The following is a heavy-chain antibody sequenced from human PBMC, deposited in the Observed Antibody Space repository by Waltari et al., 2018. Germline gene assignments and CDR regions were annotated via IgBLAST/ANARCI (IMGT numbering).Heavy chain of an antibody. J-gene: IGHJ6*02. CDR3: ARDQIVVVLNYYYYYGMDV. D-gene: IGHD2-2*01. CDR1: GGSISSSSYY. Sequence: QLQLQESGPGLVKPSETLSLTCTVSGGSISSSSYYWGWIRQPPGKGLGWIWSIYYSGSTYYNPSLKSRVTISVDTSKNQFSLKLSSVTAADTAVYYCARDQIVVVLNYYYYYGMDVWGQGTTVTVSS. V-gene: IGHV4-39*07. CDR2: IYYSGST.